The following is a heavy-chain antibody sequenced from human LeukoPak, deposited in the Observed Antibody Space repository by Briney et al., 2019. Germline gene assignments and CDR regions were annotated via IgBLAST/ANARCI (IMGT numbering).Heavy chain of an antibody. CDR1: GFTFSSYS. J-gene: IGHJ4*02. Sequence: PGGSLRLSCAASGFTFSSYSMSWVRQAPGKGLEWVANIKQDGSEKYYVDSVRGRFTISRDNAKNSLYLQMNSLRAEDTAVYYCARDFRELLWFGELFGYWGQGTLVTVSS. CDR3: ARDFRELLWFGELFGY. D-gene: IGHD3-10*01. CDR2: IKQDGSEK. V-gene: IGHV3-7*01.